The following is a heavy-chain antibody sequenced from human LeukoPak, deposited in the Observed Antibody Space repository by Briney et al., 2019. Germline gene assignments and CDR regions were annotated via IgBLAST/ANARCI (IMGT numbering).Heavy chain of an antibody. CDR1: GGTFSSYA. J-gene: IGHJ5*02. D-gene: IGHD3-22*01. V-gene: IGHV1-69*04. Sequence: SVKVSCKAPGGTFSSYAISWVRQAPGQGLEWMGRIIPILGIANYAQKFQGRVTITADKSTSTAYVELSSLRSEDTAVYYCARGVTTFDPWGQGTLVTVSS. CDR3: ARGVTTFDP. CDR2: IIPILGIA.